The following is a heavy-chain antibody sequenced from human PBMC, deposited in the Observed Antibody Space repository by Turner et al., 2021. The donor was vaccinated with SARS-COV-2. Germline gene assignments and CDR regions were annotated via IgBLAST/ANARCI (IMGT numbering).Heavy chain of an antibody. J-gene: IGHJ4*02. CDR1: GYSFTGYY. CDR3: ARVPRYYDSSGYYFNFDY. CDR2: INPNSGGT. V-gene: IGHV1-2*02. D-gene: IGHD3-22*01. Sequence: QVQLVQSGAEMKKPGASVKVSCKASGYSFTGYYMHWVRQAPGQGLEWMGWINPNSGGTNYAQKFQGRVTMTRDTSISTAYMELSRLRSDDTAVYYCARVPRYYDSSGYYFNFDYWGQGTLVTVSS.